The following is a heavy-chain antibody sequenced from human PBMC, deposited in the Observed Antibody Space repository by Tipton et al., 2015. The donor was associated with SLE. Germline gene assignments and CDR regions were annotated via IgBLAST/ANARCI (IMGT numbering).Heavy chain of an antibody. CDR2: INPNSGGT. V-gene: IGHV1-2*06. Sequence: QSGPEVKKPGASVKVSCKASGHTFTGYYMHWVRQAPGQGLEWMGRINPNSGGTNYAQKFQGRVTMTRDTSISTAYMELSRLRSDDTAVYYCARWSGYDGDWYFDLWGRGTLVTVSS. D-gene: IGHD5-12*01. J-gene: IGHJ2*01. CDR1: GHTFTGYY. CDR3: ARWSGYDGDWYFDL.